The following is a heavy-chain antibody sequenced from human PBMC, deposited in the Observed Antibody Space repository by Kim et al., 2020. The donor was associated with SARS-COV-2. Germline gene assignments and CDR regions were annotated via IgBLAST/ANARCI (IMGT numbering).Heavy chain of an antibody. Sequence: GESLKISWKGSGYSFTSYWIGWVRQMPGKGLEWMGIIYPGDSDTRYSPSFQGQVTISADKSISTAYLQWSSLKASDTAMYYCARLRSQLDIVATIGGYFDYWGQGTRVTVSS. CDR3: ARLRSQLDIVATIGGYFDY. CDR2: IYPGDSDT. CDR1: GYSFTSYW. J-gene: IGHJ4*02. V-gene: IGHV5-51*01. D-gene: IGHD5-12*01.